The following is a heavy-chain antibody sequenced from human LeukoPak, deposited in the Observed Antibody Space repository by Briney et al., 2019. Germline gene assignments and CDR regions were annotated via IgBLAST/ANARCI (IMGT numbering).Heavy chain of an antibody. CDR2: ILYDGSNK. D-gene: IGHD3-10*01. J-gene: IGHJ4*02. V-gene: IGHV3-30-3*01. Sequence: GGSLRLSCAASGFTFSSYAMHWVRQAPGKGLEWVAVILYDGSNKYYADSVKGRFTISRDNSKNTLYLQMNSLRAEDTAVYYCARVTPPWFGELVWGQGTLVTVSS. CDR3: ARVTPPWFGELV. CDR1: GFTFSSYA.